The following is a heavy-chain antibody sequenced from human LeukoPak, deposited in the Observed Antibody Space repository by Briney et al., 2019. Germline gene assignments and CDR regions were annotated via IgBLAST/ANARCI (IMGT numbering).Heavy chain of an antibody. CDR3: ARDNVYYFDY. Sequence: GGSLRLSCAAPGITFSSYGMHLVRQAPGKGLEWVAVIWYDGSNKYYADSVKGRFTISRDNSKNTLYLQMNSLRAEDTAVYYCARDNVYYFDYWGQGTLVTVSS. CDR1: GITFSSYG. J-gene: IGHJ4*02. V-gene: IGHV3-33*01. CDR2: IWYDGSNK.